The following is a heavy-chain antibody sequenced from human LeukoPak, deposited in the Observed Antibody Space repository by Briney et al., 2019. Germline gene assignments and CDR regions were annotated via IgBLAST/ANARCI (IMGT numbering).Heavy chain of an antibody. D-gene: IGHD3-3*01. V-gene: IGHV3-21*01. CDR2: ISTSSSYI. Sequence: PGGSLRLSCSASGFKFSSYSMKWVRQAPGKGLERVSFISTSSSYIYYADSVKGRFTISRDNAKNSLYLQMNSLRAEDTAVYYCASLLAYYTSGVHWGQGTLVTVSS. J-gene: IGHJ4*02. CDR3: ASLLAYYTSGVH. CDR1: GFKFSSYS.